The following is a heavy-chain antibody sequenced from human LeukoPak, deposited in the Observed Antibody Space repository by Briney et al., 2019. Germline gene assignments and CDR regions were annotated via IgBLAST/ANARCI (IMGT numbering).Heavy chain of an antibody. CDR3: ARDGNGHSSGWYRGYFDY. Sequence: SVKVSCKASGGTFSSYAISWVRQATGQGLEWMGRIIPIFGIANYAQKFQGRVTITADKSTSTAYVELSSLRSEDTAVYYCARDGNGHSSGWYRGYFDYWGQGTLVTVSS. CDR1: GGTFSSYA. V-gene: IGHV1-69*04. D-gene: IGHD6-19*01. J-gene: IGHJ4*02. CDR2: IIPIFGIA.